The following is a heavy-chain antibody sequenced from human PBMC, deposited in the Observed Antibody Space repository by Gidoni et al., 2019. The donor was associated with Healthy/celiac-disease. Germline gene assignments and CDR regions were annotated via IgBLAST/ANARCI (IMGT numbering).Heavy chain of an antibody. D-gene: IGHD3-10*01. CDR3: AKRDYGSGSPFDY. V-gene: IGHV3-23*01. CDR2: ISGSGGST. J-gene: IGHJ4*02. Sequence: EVQLLESGGGLVHPGGSLRLSCAASGFTFSSYAMSWVRQVPGKGLEWVSAISGSGGSTYYADSVKGRFTISRDNSKNTLYLQMNSLRAEDTAVYYCAKRDYGSGSPFDYWGQGTLVTVSS. CDR1: GFTFSSYA.